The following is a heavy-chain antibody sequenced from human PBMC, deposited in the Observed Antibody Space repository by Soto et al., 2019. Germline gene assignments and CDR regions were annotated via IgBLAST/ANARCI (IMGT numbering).Heavy chain of an antibody. CDR1: GYTFTGYA. CDR3: ARGYCSSTSCQYYFDY. D-gene: IGHD2-2*01. V-gene: IGHV1-3*01. J-gene: IGHJ4*02. CDR2: INGGNGDT. Sequence: ASVKVSCKASGYTFTGYAIHWVRKAPGQRLEWMGWINGGNGDTKYSQNFQGRVTITRETSASTAYMELTSLGSEDTAVYHCARGYCSSTSCQYYFDYWGQGTPVTVSS.